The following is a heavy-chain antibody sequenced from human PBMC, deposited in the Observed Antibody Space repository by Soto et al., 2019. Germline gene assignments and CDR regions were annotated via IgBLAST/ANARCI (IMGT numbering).Heavy chain of an antibody. Sequence: SETLSLTCTVSDGSISSSSYYWGWIRQPPGKGLEWIGSIYYSGSTYYNPSLKSRVTISVDTSKNQFSLKLSSVTAADTAVYYCARVMTTVTRRFDYWGQGTLVTVSS. CDR2: IYYSGST. J-gene: IGHJ4*02. CDR1: DGSISSSSYY. V-gene: IGHV4-39*01. CDR3: ARVMTTVTRRFDY. D-gene: IGHD4-17*01.